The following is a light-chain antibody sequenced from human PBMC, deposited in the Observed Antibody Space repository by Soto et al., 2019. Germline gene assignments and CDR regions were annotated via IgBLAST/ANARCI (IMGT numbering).Light chain of an antibody. V-gene: IGLV2-8*01. CDR3: TSYAGSNNLGV. Sequence: QSALTQPPSASGSPGQSVTISCTGTSSDVGGYNYVSWYQQYPGKAPKLMIYEVNKRPSGVPDRFSGSKSGNTASLTVSGLQAEDEADYYCTSYAGSNNLGVFGGGTKVTGL. CDR1: SSDVGGYNY. J-gene: IGLJ3*02. CDR2: EVN.